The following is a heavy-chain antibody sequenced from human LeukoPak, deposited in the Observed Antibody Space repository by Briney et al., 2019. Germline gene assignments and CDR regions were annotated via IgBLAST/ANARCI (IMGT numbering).Heavy chain of an antibody. CDR2: IYYSGST. CDR3: ARTYCRGGSCHFDY. V-gene: IGHV4-59*08. D-gene: IGHD2-15*01. Sequence: SETLSLTCTVSGGSISSYYWSWVRQPPGKGLERIGDIYYSGSTDSNPSLKSRVTISVDTCKNQISLKLSSVTAADTAVYYCARTYCRGGSCHFDYWGQGTLVTVSS. J-gene: IGHJ4*02. CDR1: GGSISSYY.